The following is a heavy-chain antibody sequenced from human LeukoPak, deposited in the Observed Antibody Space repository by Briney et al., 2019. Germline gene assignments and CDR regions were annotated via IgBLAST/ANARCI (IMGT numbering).Heavy chain of an antibody. Sequence: SETLSLTGTGSGGSISSYYWSWIRQPAGKGLEWIGRVYTSGSTNYNPSLKSRVTMSVATSKNQFSLKLSSVTAADTTVYYCARGRYYFDYWGQGTLVTVSS. V-gene: IGHV4-4*07. CDR2: VYTSGST. CDR3: ARGRYYFDY. CDR1: GGSISSYY. J-gene: IGHJ4*02.